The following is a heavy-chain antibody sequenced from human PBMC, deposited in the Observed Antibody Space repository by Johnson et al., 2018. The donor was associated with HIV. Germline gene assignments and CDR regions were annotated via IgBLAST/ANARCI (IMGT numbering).Heavy chain of an antibody. Sequence: VQLVESGGGLVQPGGSLGLSCTDSGINFDDYDMTWVRQAPGKGLEWVSGINWNGGSTGYADSLKGRFAISRDNAKNSLYLEMNSLRAEDTALYYCARATYYYDLSGYLTRPRAFDMWGQGTMVTVSS. CDR2: INWNGGST. D-gene: IGHD3-22*01. CDR1: GINFDDYD. CDR3: ARATYYYDLSGYLTRPRAFDM. J-gene: IGHJ3*02. V-gene: IGHV3-20*04.